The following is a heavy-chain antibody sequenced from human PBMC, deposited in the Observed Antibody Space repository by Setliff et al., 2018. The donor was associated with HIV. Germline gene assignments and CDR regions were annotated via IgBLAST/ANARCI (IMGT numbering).Heavy chain of an antibody. CDR1: GFTFSSYW. D-gene: IGHD3-10*01. J-gene: IGHJ4*03. CDR2: INQDGTVK. Sequence: PGGSLRLSCSASGFTFSSYWMSWVCQAPGKGLEWVAHINQDGTVKFYVDSVKGRFTISRDNAKASIYLQMDSLRVEDTAIYYCIRDGGLDWGRGTMVTVSS. V-gene: IGHV3-7*03. CDR3: IRDGGLD.